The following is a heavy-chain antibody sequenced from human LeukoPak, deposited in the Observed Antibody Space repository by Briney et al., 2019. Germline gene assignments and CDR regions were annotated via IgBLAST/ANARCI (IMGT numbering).Heavy chain of an antibody. CDR1: GLTFSSYA. CDR2: ISGSGGST. Sequence: SGGSLRLSCAASGLTFSSYAMTWVRQAPGKGLEWVSAISGSGGSTYYADSVKGRFTISRDNSKNTPYLQMNSLRAEDTAVYYCAGGTAMVKMADYWGQGTLVTVSS. V-gene: IGHV3-23*01. CDR3: AGGTAMVKMADY. J-gene: IGHJ4*02. D-gene: IGHD5-18*01.